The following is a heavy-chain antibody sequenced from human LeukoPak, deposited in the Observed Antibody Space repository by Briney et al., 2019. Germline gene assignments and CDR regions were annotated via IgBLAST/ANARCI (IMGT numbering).Heavy chain of an antibody. CDR1: GYSFTSYW. J-gene: IGHJ3*02. CDR3: ARHGNDGIAVAASDAFDI. D-gene: IGHD6-19*01. Sequence: GESLKISCKGSGYSFTSYWIGWVRQMPGKGLEWMGIIYPGDSDTRYSPSFQGQVTISADKSISTAYLQWSSLKAPDTAMYYCARHGNDGIAVAASDAFDIWGQGTMVTVSS. CDR2: IYPGDSDT. V-gene: IGHV5-51*01.